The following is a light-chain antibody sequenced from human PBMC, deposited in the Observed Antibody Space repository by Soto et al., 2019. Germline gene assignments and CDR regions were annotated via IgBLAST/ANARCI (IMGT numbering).Light chain of an antibody. CDR3: ALWDDSLNGLRV. CDR2: NNN. Sequence: QSVLTQPPSASGTPGQTVTISCSGRSSNIGSNLVNWYQLLRGTTPRLLIYNNNQRPSAVPDRFSGSKSGTSASLAISGLQSEDEGDYFCALWDDSLNGLRVFGGGTKLTVL. V-gene: IGLV1-44*01. CDR1: SSNIGSNL. J-gene: IGLJ3*02.